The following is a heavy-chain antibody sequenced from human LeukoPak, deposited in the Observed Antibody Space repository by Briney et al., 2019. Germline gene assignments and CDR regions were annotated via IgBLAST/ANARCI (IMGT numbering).Heavy chain of an antibody. CDR1: GGSISSYY. D-gene: IGHD3-22*01. J-gene: IGHJ3*02. V-gene: IGHV4-59*01. Sequence: SETLSLTCTVSGGSISSYYWSWIRQPPGKGLEWIGYIYYSGSTNYNPSLKSRVTISVDTSKNQFSLMLSSVTAADTAVYYCASVAYYYDSSGSRHDAFDIWGQGTMVTVSS. CDR3: ASVAYYYDSSGSRHDAFDI. CDR2: IYYSGST.